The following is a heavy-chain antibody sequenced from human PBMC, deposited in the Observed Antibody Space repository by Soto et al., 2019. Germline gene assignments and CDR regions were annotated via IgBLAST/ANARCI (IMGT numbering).Heavy chain of an antibody. Sequence: GGSLRLSCAASGFTFRSYAMLWGRQAPGKGQEWVSGMTGNGRDIKYADSVKGRFTISRDNSKNTLYLQMNSLRAEDTAIYYCAKDAVSGDGLWLVANWGQGTPVTVSS. CDR3: AKDAVSGDGLWLVAN. J-gene: IGHJ4*02. D-gene: IGHD2-21*02. CDR1: GFTFRSYA. V-gene: IGHV3-23*01. CDR2: MTGNGRDI.